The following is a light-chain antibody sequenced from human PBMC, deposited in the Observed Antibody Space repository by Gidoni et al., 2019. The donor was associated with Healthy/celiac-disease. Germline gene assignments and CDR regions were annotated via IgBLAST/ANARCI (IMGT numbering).Light chain of an antibody. V-gene: IGKV1-9*01. CDR1: QGISSY. CDR2: AAS. CDR3: QQLNSYPFT. J-gene: IGKJ3*01. Sequence: DIQLTQSPSFLSASGGDRVTITCRASQGISSYLAWYQQKPGKAPKLLIYAASTLQSGVPSRFSGSGSGTEFTLTISSLQPEDFATYYCQQLNSYPFTFXPXTKVDIK.